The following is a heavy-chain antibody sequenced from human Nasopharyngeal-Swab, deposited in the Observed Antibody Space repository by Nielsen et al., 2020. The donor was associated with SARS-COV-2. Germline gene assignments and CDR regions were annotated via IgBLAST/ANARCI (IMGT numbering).Heavy chain of an antibody. D-gene: IGHD6-6*01. J-gene: IGHJ4*02. CDR2: ISYDGSNK. CDR3: ARGALSIAGPGCDY. V-gene: IGHV3-30-3*01. Sequence: WIRQPPGKGLEWVAVISYDGSNKYYADSVKGRFTISRDNSKNTLYLQMNSLRAEDTAVYYCARGALSIAGPGCDYWGQGTLVTVSS.